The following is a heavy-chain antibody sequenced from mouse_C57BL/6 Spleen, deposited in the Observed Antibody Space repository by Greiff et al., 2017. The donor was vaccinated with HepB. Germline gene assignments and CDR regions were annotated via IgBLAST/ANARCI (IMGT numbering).Heavy chain of an antibody. J-gene: IGHJ2*01. CDR2: INPSSGYT. D-gene: IGHD1-1*01. Sequence: VQLQQSGAELARPGASVKMSCKASGYTFTSYTMHWVKQRPGQGLEWIGYINPSSGYTKYNQKFKDKATLTADKSSSTAYMQLSSLTSEDSAVYYCARWGYGSHCDYWGQGTTLTVSS. CDR3: ARWGYGSHCDY. CDR1: GYTFTSYT. V-gene: IGHV1-4*01.